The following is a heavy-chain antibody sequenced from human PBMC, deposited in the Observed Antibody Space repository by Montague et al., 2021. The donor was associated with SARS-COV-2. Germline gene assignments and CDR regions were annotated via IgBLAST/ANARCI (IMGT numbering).Heavy chain of an antibody. CDR1: GFFFSNYA. CDR2: ISSIGNT. CDR3: ATWMDIHFDH. D-gene: IGHD5-12*01. V-gene: IGHV3-23*01. Sequence: SLRLSCAASGFFFSNYAVSWVCQAPGKGLEWVSTISSIGNTHYTDAVTGRFTISRDNSKNSVYLHVDNLRADDTAVYYCATWMDIHFDHWGQGTPVTVSS. J-gene: IGHJ4*02.